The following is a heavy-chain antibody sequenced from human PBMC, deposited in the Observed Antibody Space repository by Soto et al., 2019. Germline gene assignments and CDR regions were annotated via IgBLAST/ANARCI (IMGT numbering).Heavy chain of an antibody. CDR3: ARGGYSYGYGKNWFDP. D-gene: IGHD5-18*01. CDR1: GYTFTSYG. V-gene: IGHV1-18*01. Sequence: ASVKVSCKASGYTFTSYGISWVRQAPGQGLEWMGWISAYNGNTNYAQKLQGRVTMTTDTSTSTAYMELRSLRSDDTSVYYCARGGYSYGYGKNWFDPWGQGTLVTSPQ. J-gene: IGHJ5*02. CDR2: ISAYNGNT.